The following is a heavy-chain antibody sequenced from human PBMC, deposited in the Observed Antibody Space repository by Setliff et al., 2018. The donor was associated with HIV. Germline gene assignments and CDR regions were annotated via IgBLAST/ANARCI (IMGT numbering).Heavy chain of an antibody. CDR3: ARGVPLLPPNF. CDR2: VHSTGTT. J-gene: IGHJ4*02. Sequence: PSETLSLTCTVSGGSFSTYYWSWIRQPAGEGLEYIGRVHSTGTTIYNPSLKSRVTISVDASERHFSLRMTSTTAADTAIYYCARGVPLLPPNFWGQGTLVTVSS. CDR1: GGSFSTYY. D-gene: IGHD2-15*01. V-gene: IGHV4-4*07.